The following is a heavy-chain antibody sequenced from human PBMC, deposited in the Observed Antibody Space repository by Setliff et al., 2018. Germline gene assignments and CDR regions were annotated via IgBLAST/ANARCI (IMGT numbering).Heavy chain of an antibody. Sequence: PGGSLRLSCAASGFTFSNYAMSWVRRAPGKGLAWVSGITGGGGSTYYADPVKGRFTISRDNAKNSLYLQMNSLRAEDTAVYYCARDPHFDSWGQGTLVTVSS. J-gene: IGHJ4*02. CDR2: ITGGGGST. CDR1: GFTFSNYA. CDR3: ARDPHFDS. V-gene: IGHV3-23*01.